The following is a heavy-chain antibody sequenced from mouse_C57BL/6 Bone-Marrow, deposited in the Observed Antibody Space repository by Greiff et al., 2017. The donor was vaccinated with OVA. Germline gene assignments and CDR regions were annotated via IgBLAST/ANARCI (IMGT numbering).Heavy chain of an antibody. D-gene: IGHD1-1*01. J-gene: IGHJ2*01. CDR3: ARGLITTVVAAELGGGYFDY. V-gene: IGHV1-50*01. CDR1: GYTFTSYW. CDR2: IYPSDSYT. Sequence: QVQLQQPGAELVKPGASVKLSCKASGYTFTSYWMQWVKQRPGQGLEWIGEIYPSDSYTNYNQKFKGKATFTVDTSSSTAYMQLSSLTSEDSTVYYCARGLITTVVAAELGGGYFDYWGQGTTLTVSS.